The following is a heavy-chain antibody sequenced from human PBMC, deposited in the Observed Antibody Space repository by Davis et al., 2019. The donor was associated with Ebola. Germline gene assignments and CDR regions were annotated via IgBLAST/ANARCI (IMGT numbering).Heavy chain of an antibody. J-gene: IGHJ5*02. Sequence: MPGGSLRLSCAASGFTFNTYAMGWIRQPPGKGLEWIGEINHSGSTNYNPSLKSRVTISVDTSKNQFSLKLSSVTAADTAVYYCARARYCSSTSCYLNNWFDPWGQGTLVTVSS. CDR3: ARARYCSSTSCYLNNWFDP. CDR1: GFTFNTYA. D-gene: IGHD2-2*01. CDR2: INHSGST. V-gene: IGHV4-34*01.